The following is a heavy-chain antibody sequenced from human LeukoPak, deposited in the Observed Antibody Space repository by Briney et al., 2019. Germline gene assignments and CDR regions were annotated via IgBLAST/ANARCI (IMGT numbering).Heavy chain of an antibody. D-gene: IGHD3-22*01. Sequence: SETLSLTCTVSGGTISGYYWSWIRQPPNKGLEWIGYIYYSGSTNYNPSLKSRVTISVDTSKNQFSLKLRSVTAADTAVYYCAKSWRYYDSSNYYAFDIWGQGTMVTVSS. V-gene: IGHV4-59*01. CDR1: GGTISGYY. CDR2: IYYSGST. J-gene: IGHJ3*02. CDR3: AKSWRYYDSSNYYAFDI.